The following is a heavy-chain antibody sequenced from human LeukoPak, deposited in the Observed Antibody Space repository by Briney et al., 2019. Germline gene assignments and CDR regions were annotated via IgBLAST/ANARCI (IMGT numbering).Heavy chain of an antibody. CDR1: GFTFSSYS. CDR3: ARSVEGSFDY. D-gene: IGHD6-19*01. Sequence: GGSLRLSCAASGFTFSSYSMNWVRQALGKVLEWVSSISSSSSYIYYADSVKGRFTISRDNAKNSVYLQLNSLRVEDTAVYYCARSVEGSFDYWGQGTLVTVSS. V-gene: IGHV3-21*01. J-gene: IGHJ4*02. CDR2: ISSSSSYI.